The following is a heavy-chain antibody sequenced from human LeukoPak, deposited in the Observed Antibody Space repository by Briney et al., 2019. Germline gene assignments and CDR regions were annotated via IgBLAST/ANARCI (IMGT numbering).Heavy chain of an antibody. Sequence: GGSLRLSCTSSGFTFSSDAMTWVRQAPGKGLEWVSAISGSGGSTYYADSVKGRFTISRDNSKNTLYLQMNSLRAEDTAVYYCAKDLIVVVVAAPLRHYGMDVWGQGTTVTVSS. CDR1: GFTFSSDA. J-gene: IGHJ6*02. V-gene: IGHV3-23*01. D-gene: IGHD2-15*01. CDR3: AKDLIVVVVAAPLRHYGMDV. CDR2: ISGSGGST.